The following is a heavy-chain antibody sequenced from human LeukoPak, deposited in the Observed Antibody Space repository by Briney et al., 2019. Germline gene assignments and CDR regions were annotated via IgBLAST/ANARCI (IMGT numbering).Heavy chain of an antibody. CDR2: VIPIFGTA. J-gene: IGHJ6*02. V-gene: IGHV1-69*13. CDR1: GGTFSSYA. D-gene: IGHD3-3*01. Sequence: SVKVSCKASGGTFSSYAISWVRQAPGQGLEWMGGVIPIFGTADYAQKFQGRVTITADESTSTAYMELSSLRSEDTAVYYRARDTGDFWSGYGRLIRYYYYYGMDVWGQGTTVTVSS. CDR3: ARDTGDFWSGYGRLIRYYYYYGMDV.